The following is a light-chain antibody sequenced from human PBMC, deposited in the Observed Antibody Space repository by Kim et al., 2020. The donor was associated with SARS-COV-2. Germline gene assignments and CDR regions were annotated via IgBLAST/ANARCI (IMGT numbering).Light chain of an antibody. CDR3: QSYDSSKSSWV. Sequence: NFMLTQPHSVSESPGKTVTISCTRSSGSIASNYVQWYQQRPGSAPTTVIYEDNQRPSGVPDRFSGSIDSSSNSASLTISGLKTEDEAVYYRQSYDSSKSSWVFGGGTQLTVL. J-gene: IGLJ3*02. CDR2: EDN. V-gene: IGLV6-57*04. CDR1: SGSIASNY.